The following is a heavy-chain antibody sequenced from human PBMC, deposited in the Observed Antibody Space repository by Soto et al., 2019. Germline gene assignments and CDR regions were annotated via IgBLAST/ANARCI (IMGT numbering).Heavy chain of an antibody. Sequence: EVQLLESGGGLVHPWGSLRLSCAASGFTFSSYAMSWVRQAPGKGLELLSAISGSGGSTYSADSVKGRFTISGDNSYNTLYLQMNSLRSEDTAVYYCAKGSSTSCYEYQFDYWVQGTLVTVSS. V-gene: IGHV3-23*01. J-gene: IGHJ4*02. CDR1: GFTFSSYA. CDR2: ISGSGGST. CDR3: AKGSSTSCYEYQFDY. D-gene: IGHD2-2*01.